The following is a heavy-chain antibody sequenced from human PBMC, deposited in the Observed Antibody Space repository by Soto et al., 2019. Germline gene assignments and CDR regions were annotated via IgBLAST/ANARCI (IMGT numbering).Heavy chain of an antibody. D-gene: IGHD3-9*01. V-gene: IGHV3-33*01. CDR1: GFTFGSYG. Sequence: GGSLRLSCAASGFTFGSYGMHWVRQAPGKGLEWVAVIWYDGSNKYYADSVKGRFTISRDNSKNTLYLQMNSLRAEDTAVYYCARDGDDILTGTDYYYYYGMDVWGQGTTVTVSS. CDR3: ARDGDDILTGTDYYYYYGMDV. J-gene: IGHJ6*02. CDR2: IWYDGSNK.